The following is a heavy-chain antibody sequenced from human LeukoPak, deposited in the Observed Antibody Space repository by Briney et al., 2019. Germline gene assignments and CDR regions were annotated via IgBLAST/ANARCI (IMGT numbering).Heavy chain of an antibody. CDR2: MNPNSGNT. Sequence: GASVKVSCKASGYTFTSYDINWVRQATGQGLEWMGWMNPNSGNTGYAQKFQGRVTITRNTSISTAYMELSSLRSEDTAVYYCARCPRGYGQPYWFDPWGQGTLVTVSS. J-gene: IGHJ5*02. CDR1: GYTFTSYD. D-gene: IGHD1-1*01. V-gene: IGHV1-8*03. CDR3: ARCPRGYGQPYWFDP.